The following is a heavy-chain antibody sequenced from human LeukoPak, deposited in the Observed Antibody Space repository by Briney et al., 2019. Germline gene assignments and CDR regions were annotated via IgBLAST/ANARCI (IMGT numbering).Heavy chain of an antibody. CDR1: GGSISSHY. CDR2: IYYSGST. V-gene: IGHV4-59*11. J-gene: IGHJ6*03. D-gene: IGHD2-2*02. Sequence: ETLSLTCTVSGGSISSHYWSWIRQPPGKGLEWIGYIYYSGSTNYNPPLKSRVTISVDTSKNQFSLKLSSVTAADTAVYYCARDRVVPAAIFSGDYYYYYYMDVWGKGTTVTVSS. CDR3: ARDRVVPAAIFSGDYYYYYYMDV.